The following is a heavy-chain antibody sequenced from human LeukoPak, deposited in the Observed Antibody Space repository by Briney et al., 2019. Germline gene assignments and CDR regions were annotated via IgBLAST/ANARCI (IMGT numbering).Heavy chain of an antibody. CDR3: ARGRAYYDFWSGYQPHNDAFDI. CDR1: GGSFSGYY. Sequence: PSETLSLTCAVYGGSFSGYYWSWIRQPPGKGPEWIGEINHSGSTNYNPSLKSRVTISVDTSKNQFSLKLSSVTAADTAVYYCARGRAYYDFWSGYQPHNDAFDIWGQGTMVTVSS. J-gene: IGHJ3*02. D-gene: IGHD3-3*01. V-gene: IGHV4-34*01. CDR2: INHSGST.